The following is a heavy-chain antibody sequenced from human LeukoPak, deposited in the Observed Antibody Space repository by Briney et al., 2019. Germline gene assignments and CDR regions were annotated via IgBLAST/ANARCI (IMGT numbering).Heavy chain of an antibody. CDR3: AKDRGWFGELLPYFDY. CDR1: GFTFSSYA. J-gene: IGHJ4*02. CDR2: FGGRDVSR. V-gene: IGHV3-23*01. D-gene: IGHD3-10*01. Sequence: PGGSLRLSCAASGFTFSSYAMSWVRQAPGKGGEWVSDFGGRDVSRYYADPVKGRFTISRDNSKNTLYLQMNSLRAEDTAVYYCAKDRGWFGELLPYFDYWGQGTLVTVSS.